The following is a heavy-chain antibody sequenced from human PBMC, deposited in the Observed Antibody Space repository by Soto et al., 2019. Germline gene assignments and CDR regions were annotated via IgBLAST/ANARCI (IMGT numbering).Heavy chain of an antibody. J-gene: IGHJ4*02. V-gene: IGHV4-39*01. CDR3: ARHEEGGYSYPSHFDY. CDR2: IYYSGST. D-gene: IGHD5-18*01. CDR1: GGSISSSSYY. Sequence: QLQLQESGPGLVKPSETLSLTCTVSGGSISSSSYYWGWIRQPPGKGLEWIGSIYYSGSTYYNPSLKSRFNISVDTSKNQFSLKLSSVTAADTAVYYCARHEEGGYSYPSHFDYWGQGTLVTVSS.